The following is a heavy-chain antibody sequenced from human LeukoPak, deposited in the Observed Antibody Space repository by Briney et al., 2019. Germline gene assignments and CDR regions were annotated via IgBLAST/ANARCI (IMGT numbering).Heavy chain of an antibody. CDR2: IYYSGST. CDR3: AREGPNSGSYRTSGFDP. Sequence: SETLSLTCAVSGGSFSGYYWSWIRQPPGKGLEWIGGIYYSGSTYYNPSLKSRVTISVDTSKNQFSLKLSSVTAADTAVYYCAREGPNSGSYRTSGFDPWGQGTLVTVSS. D-gene: IGHD1-26*01. CDR1: GGSFSGYY. J-gene: IGHJ5*02. V-gene: IGHV4-34*01.